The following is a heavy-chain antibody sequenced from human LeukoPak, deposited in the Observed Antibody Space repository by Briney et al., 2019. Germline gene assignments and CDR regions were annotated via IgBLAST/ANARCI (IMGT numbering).Heavy chain of an antibody. CDR3: ARMVSLYRRDGYNYAYYFDY. J-gene: IGHJ4*02. CDR1: GGSFSGYY. CDR2: INHSGST. D-gene: IGHD5-24*01. Sequence: SETLSLTCAVYGGSFSGYYWSWIRQPPGMGLEWIGEINHSGSTNYNPSLKSRVTISVDTSKNQFSLKLSSVTAADTAVYYCARMVSLYRRDGYNYAYYFDYWGQGTLVTVSS. V-gene: IGHV4-34*01.